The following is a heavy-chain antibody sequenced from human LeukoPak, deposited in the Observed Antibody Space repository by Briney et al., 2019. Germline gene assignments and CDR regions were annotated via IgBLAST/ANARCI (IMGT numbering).Heavy chain of an antibody. J-gene: IGHJ4*02. Sequence: SETLSLTCAVYGGSFSGYYWSWIRQPPGKGLEWIGEINHSGSTNYNPSLKSRATISVDTSKNQFSLKLSSVTAADTAVYYCARAPGGFDYWGQGTLATVSS. CDR2: INHSGST. V-gene: IGHV4-34*01. D-gene: IGHD3-10*01. CDR1: GGSFSGYY. CDR3: ARAPGGFDY.